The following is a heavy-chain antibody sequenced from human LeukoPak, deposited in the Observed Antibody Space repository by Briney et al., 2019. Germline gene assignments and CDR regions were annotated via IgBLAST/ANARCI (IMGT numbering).Heavy chain of an antibody. CDR3: AKDGGLWVSAHWGDS. V-gene: IGHV3-23*01. CDR1: GFIFSSYS. Sequence: GGSLRLSCAASGFIFSSYSMSWVRQAPGKGLEWVSVITGSDGNTYYADSVKGRFTVSSDNSKNTLFLQMNSLRAEDTAVYYFAKDGGLWVSAHWGDSWGRGTLVTVSS. J-gene: IGHJ4*02. CDR2: ITGSDGNT. D-gene: IGHD7-27*01.